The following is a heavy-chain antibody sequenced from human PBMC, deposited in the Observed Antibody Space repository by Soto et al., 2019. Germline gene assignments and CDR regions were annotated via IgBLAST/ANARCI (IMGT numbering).Heavy chain of an antibody. Sequence: GGSLRLSCAASGFTFSTYSMNWVRQAPGKGLEWVSSISSSSSDIYYADSVKGRLTISRDNAKNSLYPQMNSLRAEDTAVYYCARVLGGSYYYFDYWGQGTLVTVSS. CDR2: ISSSSSDI. J-gene: IGHJ4*02. V-gene: IGHV3-21*01. D-gene: IGHD1-26*01. CDR1: GFTFSTYS. CDR3: ARVLGGSYYYFDY.